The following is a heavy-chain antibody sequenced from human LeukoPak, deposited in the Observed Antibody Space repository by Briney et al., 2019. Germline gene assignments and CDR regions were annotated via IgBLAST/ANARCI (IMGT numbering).Heavy chain of an antibody. J-gene: IGHJ4*02. CDR2: ISGSGGST. V-gene: IGHV3-23*01. CDR3: AKAGGSYYGGRGYYFDY. D-gene: IGHD1-26*01. Sequence: GGSLRLSCAASGFTFSSYAMSWVRQAPGKGLEWVSAISGSGGSTYYADSVKGRFTISRDNSKNTLYLQMNSLRVEDTAVYYCAKAGGSYYGGRGYYFDYWGQGTLVTVSS. CDR1: GFTFSSYA.